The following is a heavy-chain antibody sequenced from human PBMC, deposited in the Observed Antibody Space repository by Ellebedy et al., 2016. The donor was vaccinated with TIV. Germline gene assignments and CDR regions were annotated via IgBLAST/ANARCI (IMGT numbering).Heavy chain of an antibody. CDR3: ATTTGQYYYVSSAYYFNYWYFDL. D-gene: IGHD3-22*01. CDR2: IYDSGST. CDR1: GGSISNYY. Sequence: MPGGSLRLSCTVSGGSISNYYWSWIRQPPGKGLEWIGYIYDSGSTNYNPSLKSRVTISKDPPKNQFSLKFSSVTAADTAVYYCATTTGQYYYVSSAYYFNYWYFDLWGRGTLVTVSS. J-gene: IGHJ2*01. V-gene: IGHV4-59*01.